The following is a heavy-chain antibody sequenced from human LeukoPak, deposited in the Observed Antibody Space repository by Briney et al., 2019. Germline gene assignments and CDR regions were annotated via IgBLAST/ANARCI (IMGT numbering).Heavy chain of an antibody. CDR2: ISGSGGST. Sequence: PGGSLRLSCAASGFTFSSYGMSWVRQAPGKGLEWVSAISGSGGSTYYADSVKGRFTISRDNSKNTLYLQMNSLRAEDTAVYYCANRNYYYDSSGYEDWFDPWGQGTLVTVSS. V-gene: IGHV3-23*01. CDR1: GFTFSSYG. D-gene: IGHD3-22*01. CDR3: ANRNYYYDSSGYEDWFDP. J-gene: IGHJ5*02.